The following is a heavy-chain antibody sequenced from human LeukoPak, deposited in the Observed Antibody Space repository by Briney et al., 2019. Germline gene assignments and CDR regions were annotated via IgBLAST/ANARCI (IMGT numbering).Heavy chain of an antibody. CDR3: ARLGPPAYYYDSSGYYYVDY. CDR2: IYYSGST. Sequence: SETLSLTCTVSGGSISSSSYYWGWIRQPPGKGLEWIGSIYYSGSTYYNPSLKSRVTISVDTSKNQFSLKLSSVTAADTAVYYCARLGPPAYYYDSSGYYYVDYWGQGTPVTVSS. D-gene: IGHD3-22*01. V-gene: IGHV4-39*01. J-gene: IGHJ4*02. CDR1: GGSISSSSYY.